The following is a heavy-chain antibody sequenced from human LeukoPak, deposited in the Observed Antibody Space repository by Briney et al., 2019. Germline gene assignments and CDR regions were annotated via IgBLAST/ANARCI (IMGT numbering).Heavy chain of an antibody. Sequence: GGSLRLSCTASGFAFNFYAMTWVRQAPGKGLQWVSTINANGVNTYYADSVRGRFTISRDNSKNTLYLQLNSLRPEDTAVYYCATLSGDSHGYDYWGQGTLVTVSS. CDR1: GFAFNFYA. D-gene: IGHD5-18*01. J-gene: IGHJ4*02. V-gene: IGHV3-23*01. CDR3: ATLSGDSHGYDY. CDR2: INANGVNT.